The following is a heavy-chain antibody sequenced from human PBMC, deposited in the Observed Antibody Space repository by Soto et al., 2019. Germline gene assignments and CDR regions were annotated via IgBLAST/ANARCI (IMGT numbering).Heavy chain of an antibody. D-gene: IGHD6-6*01. Sequence: SETLSLTCTVSGGSITSSSHYWGWIRQPPGKGLECIGNIYYDGNTYYNPSLKSRVTISLDTSKNQFSLRRNSVTAADTAVYYCARSSIAPRLFMYPFDYWGQGTLVTVS. CDR2: IYYDGNT. CDR1: GGSITSSSHY. V-gene: IGHV4-39*01. J-gene: IGHJ4*02. CDR3: ARSSIAPRLFMYPFDY.